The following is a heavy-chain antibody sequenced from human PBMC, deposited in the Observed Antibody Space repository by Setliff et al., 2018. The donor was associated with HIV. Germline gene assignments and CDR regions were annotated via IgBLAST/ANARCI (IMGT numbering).Heavy chain of an antibody. CDR3: ASRVYYYDSSGYLREEGFDP. D-gene: IGHD3-22*01. Sequence: SETLSLTCTVSGGSASNRRYSWAWIRQPPGKGLEYIGSIYYNEKTYYSPSLKSRVTISIDTSKNQFSLNLTSVTASDSAVYYCASRVYYYDSSGYLREEGFDPLGQGTLVTVSS. V-gene: IGHV4-39*01. CDR2: IYYNEKT. CDR1: GGSASNRRYS. J-gene: IGHJ5*02.